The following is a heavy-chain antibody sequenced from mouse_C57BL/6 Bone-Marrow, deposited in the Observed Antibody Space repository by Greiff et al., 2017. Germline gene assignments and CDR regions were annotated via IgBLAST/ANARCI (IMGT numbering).Heavy chain of an antibody. CDR1: GYTFTDYY. Sequence: EVQLQQSGPELVKPGASVKISCKASGYTFTDYYMNWVKQSHGKSLEWIGDINPNNGVTSYNQKFKGKATLTVDKSSSTAYMELRSLTSEDSAVYYCARGIYYDYDFDYWGQGTTLTVSS. V-gene: IGHV1-26*01. J-gene: IGHJ2*01. CDR3: ARGIYYDYDFDY. CDR2: INPNNGVT. D-gene: IGHD2-4*01.